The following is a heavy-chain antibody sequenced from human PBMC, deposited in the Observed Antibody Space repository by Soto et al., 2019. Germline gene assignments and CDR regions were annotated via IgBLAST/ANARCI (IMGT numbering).Heavy chain of an antibody. D-gene: IGHD3-22*01. CDR2: ISYDGSNK. CDR1: GFTFSSYA. CDR3: ARHYDSSEYYFDY. Sequence: QVQLVESGGGVVQPGRSLRLSCAASGFTFSSYAMHWVRQAPGKGLEWVAVISYDGSNKYYADSVKGRFTISRDNSKNTLYLQMNSLRAEDTAVYYCARHYDSSEYYFDYWGQGTLVTVSS. V-gene: IGHV3-30-3*01. J-gene: IGHJ4*02.